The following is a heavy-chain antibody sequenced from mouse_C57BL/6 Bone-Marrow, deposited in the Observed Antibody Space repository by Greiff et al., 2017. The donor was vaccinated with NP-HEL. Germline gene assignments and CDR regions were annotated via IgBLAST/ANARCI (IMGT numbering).Heavy chain of an antibody. J-gene: IGHJ1*03. CDR1: GYTFTSYW. Sequence: QVQLQQSGAELAKPGASVKLSCKASGYTFTSYWMHWVKQRPGQGLEWIGYINPSSGSTKYNQKFKNKATLTADKSSSTAYMQLSSLTYEDAAVYYCASSIYYGNYDWYFDVWGTGTTVTVSS. CDR2: INPSSGST. CDR3: ASSIYYGNYDWYFDV. D-gene: IGHD2-1*01. V-gene: IGHV1-7*01.